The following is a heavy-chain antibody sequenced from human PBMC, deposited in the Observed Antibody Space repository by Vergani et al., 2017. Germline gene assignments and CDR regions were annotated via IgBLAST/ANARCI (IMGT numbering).Heavy chain of an antibody. CDR1: GGSFNSGSYY. V-gene: IGHV4-61*02. Sequence: QLQLQESGPGLLKPSETLSLTCTVSGGSFNSGSYYWSWLRQPAGKRLEWIGRIHTNGVIHYNPSLNSRATISVDTSRNQISLKLTSVTATDTAIYFCARGNPYVDFDIWGQGTLVTVSS. J-gene: IGHJ4*02. D-gene: IGHD3-9*01. CDR3: ARGNPYVDFDI. CDR2: IHTNGVI.